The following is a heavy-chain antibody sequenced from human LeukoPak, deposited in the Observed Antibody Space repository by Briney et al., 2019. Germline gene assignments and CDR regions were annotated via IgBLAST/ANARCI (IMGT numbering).Heavy chain of an antibody. CDR2: MSGSGGHT. CDR3: VRLFGGVTTFDY. Sequence: GGSLRLSCVGSGFSFSSYIVSWVRQAPGKGLEWVSGMSGSGGHTYYADSVKGRFTISRDNAQNSLYLHMNSLSAEDTAVYYCVRLFGGVTTFDYWGQGTLITVSS. D-gene: IGHD3-10*01. J-gene: IGHJ4*02. CDR1: GFSFSSYI. V-gene: IGHV3-21*06.